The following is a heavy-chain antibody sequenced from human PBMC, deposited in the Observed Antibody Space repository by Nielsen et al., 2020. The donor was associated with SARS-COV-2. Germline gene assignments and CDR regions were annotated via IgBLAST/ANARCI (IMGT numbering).Heavy chain of an antibody. CDR2: ISSNGGST. V-gene: IGHV3-64*04. Sequence: GGSLRLSCSASGFTFSSYAMHWVRQAPGKGLEYVSAISSNGGSTYYADSVKGRFTISRDNSKNTLYLQMNSLRAEDTAAYYCARDRGDSGYDDAFDIWGQGTMVTVSS. CDR3: ARDRGDSGYDDAFDI. D-gene: IGHD5-12*01. CDR1: GFTFSSYA. J-gene: IGHJ3*02.